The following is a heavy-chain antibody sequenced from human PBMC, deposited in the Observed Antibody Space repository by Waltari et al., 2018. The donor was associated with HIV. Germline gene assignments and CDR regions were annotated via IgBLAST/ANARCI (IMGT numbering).Heavy chain of an antibody. V-gene: IGHV3-48*02. CDR3: ARDRSSSGYYFDY. D-gene: IGHD3-22*01. J-gene: IGHJ4*02. Sequence: EVQLVESGGGLVQPGGSLRLSCAASGFAFSAYDMNWVRQAPGTGLVCVSYITSTSFTRYYADSVKGRFTISRDNAKNSLYLQMNSLRDEDTAVYFCARDRSSSGYYFDYWGQGTLVTVSS. CDR1: GFAFSAYD. CDR2: ITSTSFTR.